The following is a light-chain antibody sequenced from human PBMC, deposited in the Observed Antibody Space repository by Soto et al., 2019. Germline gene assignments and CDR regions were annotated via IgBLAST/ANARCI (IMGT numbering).Light chain of an antibody. CDR3: QQYSNWPPWT. J-gene: IGKJ1*01. CDR2: QTS. Sequence: EIVLTQSPATLSSFPGDRVTLSCRASQYINTRLAWYQHRPGQAPRLLIYQTSLRAAGIPARFSASGSGTDFTLTISDVQPEDFATYYCQQYSNWPPWTFGPGTKVDIK. CDR1: QYINTR. V-gene: IGKV3-11*01.